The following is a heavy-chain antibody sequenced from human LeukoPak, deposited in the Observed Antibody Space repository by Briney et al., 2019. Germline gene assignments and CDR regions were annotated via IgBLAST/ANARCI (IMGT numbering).Heavy chain of an antibody. CDR3: ARDTIPPRNATEQKTGTYY. Sequence: SETLSLTCTVFGGSISTSNYYWAWIRQPPGKGLQWIGSIYYRGNTYYNPSLKSRVTMSVDTSKNQFSLRLTSVTAADTALYYCARDTIPPRNATEQKTGTYYWGQGTLVTVSS. CDR1: GGSISTSNYY. CDR2: IYYRGNT. J-gene: IGHJ4*02. D-gene: IGHD7-27*01. V-gene: IGHV4-39*02.